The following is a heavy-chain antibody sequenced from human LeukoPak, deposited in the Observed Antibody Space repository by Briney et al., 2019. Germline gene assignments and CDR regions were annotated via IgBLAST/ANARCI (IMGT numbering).Heavy chain of an antibody. V-gene: IGHV1-18*01. D-gene: IGHD6-13*01. CDR3: ARGPHTSSWYKHAFDI. CDR2: ISAFNGNT. Sequence: ASVKVSCKASGYTFTSYGISWVRQAPGQGLEWMGWISAFNGNTNYAQNLQGRVTITADESTRTAHMELSSLRSDDTAVYYCARGPHTSSWYKHAFDIWAQGTMVTVSS. CDR1: GYTFTSYG. J-gene: IGHJ3*02.